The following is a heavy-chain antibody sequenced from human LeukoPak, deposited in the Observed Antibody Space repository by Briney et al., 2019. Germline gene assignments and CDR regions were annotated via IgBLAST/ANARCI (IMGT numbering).Heavy chain of an antibody. Sequence: SVKISCKASGSTLSSYAISWVGQAPGQGLEWMGGIIPIFGTANYAQKFQGRVTITADKSTSTAYMELSSLRSEDTAVYYCARLSSLGYFDYWGQGTLVTVSS. J-gene: IGHJ4*02. CDR2: IIPIFGTA. V-gene: IGHV1-69*06. D-gene: IGHD7-27*01. CDR1: GSTLSSYA. CDR3: ARLSSLGYFDY.